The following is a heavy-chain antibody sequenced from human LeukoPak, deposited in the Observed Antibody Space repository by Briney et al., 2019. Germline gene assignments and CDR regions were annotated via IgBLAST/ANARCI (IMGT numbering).Heavy chain of an antibody. D-gene: IGHD3-22*01. V-gene: IGHV5-51*01. CDR1: GYSFTSYW. J-gene: IGHJ3*02. Sequence: GESLKISCKGSGYSFTSYWIGWVRQMPGKGLEWMGIIYPGDSDTRYSPSFQGQVTISADKSISTAYLQWSSLKASDTAMYYCARPTPTYYYDSSGYPSYAFDIWGQGTMVTVSS. CDR2: IYPGDSDT. CDR3: ARPTPTYYYDSSGYPSYAFDI.